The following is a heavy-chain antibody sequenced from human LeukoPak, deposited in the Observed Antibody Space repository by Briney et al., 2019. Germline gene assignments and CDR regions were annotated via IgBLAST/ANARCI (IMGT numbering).Heavy chain of an antibody. CDR3: ARDGALDF. J-gene: IGHJ4*02. CDR1: GYTFTDYH. V-gene: IGHV1-2*02. CDR2: INPNSGGT. D-gene: IGHD3-16*01. Sequence: ASVKVSCKASGYTFTDYHMHWVRQAPGQGLEWMGWINPNSGGTKYAQKFQGRVTLTRDTSISTAYMELRGLRSDDTAAYYCARDGALDFWGQGTLVTVSS.